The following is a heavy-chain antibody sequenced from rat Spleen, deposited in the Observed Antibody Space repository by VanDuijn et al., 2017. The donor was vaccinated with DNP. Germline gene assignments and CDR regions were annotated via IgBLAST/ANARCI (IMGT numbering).Heavy chain of an antibody. J-gene: IGHJ3*01. CDR1: GFTFNDYG. V-gene: IGHV5-20*01. CDR3: ATHAHWFTY. Sequence: EVQLVESGGGLVQPGRSMILSCAASGFTFNDYGMAWVLQAPTKGLEWIASISYDGASTYYRDSVKGRFTISRDNARSTLYLQMESLRSGDTATYYCATHAHWFTYWGQGALVTVSS. CDR2: ISYDGAST.